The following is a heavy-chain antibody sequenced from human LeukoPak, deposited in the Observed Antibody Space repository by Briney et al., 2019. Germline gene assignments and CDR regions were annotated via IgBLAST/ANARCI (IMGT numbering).Heavy chain of an antibody. V-gene: IGHV3-30-3*01. CDR2: ISYDGSNK. J-gene: IGHJ4*02. D-gene: IGHD3-22*01. CDR3: ARLDSSGYYFPGVSDY. CDR1: GFTFSSYA. Sequence: GGSLRLSCAASGFTFSSYAMHWVRQAPGRGLEWVAFISYDGSNKYYGEFVKGRFTISRDNSKNTLYLQMNSLRAEDTAVYYCARLDSSGYYFPGVSDYWGQGTLVTVSS.